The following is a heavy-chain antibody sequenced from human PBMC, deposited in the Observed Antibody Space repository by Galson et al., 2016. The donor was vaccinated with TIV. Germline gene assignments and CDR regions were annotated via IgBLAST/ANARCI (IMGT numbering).Heavy chain of an antibody. CDR1: GGSTSSYY. Sequence: SETLSLTCTVSGGSTSSYYWTWIRQPPGKGLEWIGYIYHTGNTIYNPSLKSRVPISLDTSKNQFSLKLSSVTAADTALYYCARVGSADYDWGRAHFDYWGQGTLVTVSS. V-gene: IGHV4-59*12. D-gene: IGHD3-16*01. J-gene: IGHJ4*02. CDR3: ARVGSADYDWGRAHFDY. CDR2: IYHTGNT.